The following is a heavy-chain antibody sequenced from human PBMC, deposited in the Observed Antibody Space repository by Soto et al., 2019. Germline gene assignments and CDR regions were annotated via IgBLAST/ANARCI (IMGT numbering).Heavy chain of an antibody. Sequence: SGPTLVNPTQTLTLTCNFSGFSLSSRKMGVGWIRQPPGKALEWLALIYWDDDKRYRPSLNNRLTITKDTSKNQVLLTMTNLDPVDTATYYCAHNGYYDLLNFDYWGQGTLVTAPQ. D-gene: IGHD3-3*01. CDR1: GFSLSSRKMG. CDR3: AHNGYYDLLNFDY. J-gene: IGHJ4*02. CDR2: IYWDDDK. V-gene: IGHV2-5*02.